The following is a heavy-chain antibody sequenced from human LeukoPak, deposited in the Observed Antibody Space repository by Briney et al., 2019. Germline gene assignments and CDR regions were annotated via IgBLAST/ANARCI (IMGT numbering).Heavy chain of an antibody. CDR2: ISYDGSNK. D-gene: IGHD2-2*01. CDR1: GFTFSSYG. V-gene: IGHV3-30*18. J-gene: IGHJ4*02. CDR3: AKGAEGVVPAAMWLDY. Sequence: GGSLRLSCAASGFTFSSYGMHWVRQAPGKGLEGVAVISYDGSNKYYADSVKGRFTISRDNSKNTLYLQMNSLRAEDTAVYYCAKGAEGVVPAAMWLDYWGQGTLVTVSS.